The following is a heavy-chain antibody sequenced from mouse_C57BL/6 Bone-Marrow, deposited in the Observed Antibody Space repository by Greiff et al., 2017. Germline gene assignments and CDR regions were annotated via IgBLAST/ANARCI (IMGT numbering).Heavy chain of an antibody. V-gene: IGHV3-6*01. D-gene: IGHD3-3*01. CDR3: ARDRVLGMDY. CDR1: GYSITSGYY. Sequence: EVKLQESGPGLVKPSQSLSLTCSVTGYSITSGYYWNWIRQFPGNKLEWMGYISYDGSNNYNPSLKNRISITRDTSKNQFFLKLNSVTTEDTATYYCARDRVLGMDYWGQGTSVTVSS. J-gene: IGHJ4*01. CDR2: ISYDGSN.